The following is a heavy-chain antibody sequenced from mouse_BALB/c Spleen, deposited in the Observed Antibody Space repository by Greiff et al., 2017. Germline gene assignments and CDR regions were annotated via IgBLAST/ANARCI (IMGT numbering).Heavy chain of an antibody. J-gene: IGHJ4*01. CDR2: INPGSGGT. Sequence: VQLQQSGAELVRPGTSVKVSCKASGYAFTNYLIEWVKQRPGQGLEWIGVINPGSGGTNYNEKFKGKATLTADKSSSTAYMQLSSLTSDDSAVYFCARKGDYDDAMDYWGQGTSVTVSS. CDR3: ARKGDYDDAMDY. V-gene: IGHV1-54*01. D-gene: IGHD2-4*01. CDR1: GYAFTNYL.